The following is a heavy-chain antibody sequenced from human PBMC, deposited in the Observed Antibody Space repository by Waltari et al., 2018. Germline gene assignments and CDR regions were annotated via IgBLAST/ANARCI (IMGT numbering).Heavy chain of an antibody. Sequence: QVQLVESGGGVVQPGRSLRLSCAASGFTFSSYAMHWVRQAPGKGLEWVAVISYDGSNKYYADSVKGRFTISRDNSKNTLYLQMNSLRAEDTAVYYCAKNLGIAGSEYFDYWGQGTLVTVSS. CDR2: ISYDGSNK. J-gene: IGHJ4*02. CDR3: AKNLGIAGSEYFDY. V-gene: IGHV3-30-3*02. CDR1: GFTFSSYA. D-gene: IGHD3-10*01.